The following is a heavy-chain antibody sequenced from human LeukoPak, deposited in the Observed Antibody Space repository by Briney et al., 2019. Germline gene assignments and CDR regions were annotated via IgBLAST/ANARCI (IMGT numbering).Heavy chain of an antibody. CDR3: ANVPAANYYYYYGMDV. V-gene: IGHV3-33*06. CDR2: IWYDGSNK. J-gene: IGHJ6*02. CDR1: GFTFSSYG. Sequence: GGSLRLSCAASGFTFSSYGMHWVRQAPGKGLEWVAVIWYDGSNKYYADSVKGRFTISRDNSKNTLYLQMNSLRAEDTAVYYCANVPAANYYYYYGMDVWGQGTTVTVSS. D-gene: IGHD2-2*01.